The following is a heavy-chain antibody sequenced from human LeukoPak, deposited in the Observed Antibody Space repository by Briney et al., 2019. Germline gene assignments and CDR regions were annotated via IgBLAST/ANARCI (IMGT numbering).Heavy chain of an antibody. CDR1: GYSFTSYW. J-gene: IGHJ6*02. CDR3: ARSTYYDILTGYGYYYGMDV. CDR2: IYPGDSDT. Sequence: GESLKISCKGSGYSFTSYWIGWVRQMPGKGLEWMGIIYPGDSDTRYSPSFQGRVTISADKSISTAYLQWSSLKASDTAMYYCARSTYYDILTGYGYYYGMDVWGQGTTVTVSS. D-gene: IGHD3-9*01. V-gene: IGHV5-51*01.